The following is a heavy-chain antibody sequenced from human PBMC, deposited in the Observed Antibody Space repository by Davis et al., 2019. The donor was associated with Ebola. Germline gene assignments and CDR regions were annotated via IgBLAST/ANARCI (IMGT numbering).Heavy chain of an antibody. CDR2: TSYDGLNK. CDR3: ARDIRIVVAPAAPDV. D-gene: IGHD2-2*01. Sequence: GESLKISCAGSGFIFSTYALHWVRQPPGKGLEWVAVTSYDGLNKKYADSVKGRFTISRDNSKNTLYLQMNSLRAEDTAVYYCARDIRIVVAPAAPDVWGQGTTVTVSS. V-gene: IGHV3-30*04. J-gene: IGHJ6*02. CDR1: GFIFSTYA.